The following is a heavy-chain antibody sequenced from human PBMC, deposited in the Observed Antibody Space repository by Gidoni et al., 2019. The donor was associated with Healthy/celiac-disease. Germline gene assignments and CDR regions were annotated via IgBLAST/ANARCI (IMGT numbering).Heavy chain of an antibody. V-gene: IGHV3-48*03. D-gene: IGHD4-17*01. CDR3: ARDKGYGDYIFAY. J-gene: IGHJ4*02. Sequence: EVQLVGSGGGWVQHGGSLRLSCAASGFNFSSYEMNWVRQAPGKGLDWVSYISSSGSTIYYADSVKGLFTISRDNAKNSLYLQMNSLRAEDTAVYHCARDKGYGDYIFAYWGQGTLVTVSS. CDR1: GFNFSSYE. CDR2: ISSSGSTI.